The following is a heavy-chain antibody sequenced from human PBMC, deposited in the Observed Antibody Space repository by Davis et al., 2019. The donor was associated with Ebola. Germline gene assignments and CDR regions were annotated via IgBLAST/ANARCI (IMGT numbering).Heavy chain of an antibody. D-gene: IGHD6-13*01. CDR1: GGSISSSSYY. J-gene: IGHJ6*04. CDR2: IYYSGST. Sequence: SETLSLTCTVSGGSISSSSYYWGWIRQPPGKGLEWIGSIYYSGSTYYNPSLKSRVTISVDTSKNQFSLKLSSVTAADTAVYYCAGLGIAAAGTNFYYYYGMDVWGKGTTVTVSS. V-gene: IGHV4-39*01. CDR3: AGLGIAAAGTNFYYYYGMDV.